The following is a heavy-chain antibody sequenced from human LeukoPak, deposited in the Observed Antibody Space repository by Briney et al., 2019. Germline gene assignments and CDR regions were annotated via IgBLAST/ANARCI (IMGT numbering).Heavy chain of an antibody. V-gene: IGHV1-18*04. D-gene: IGHD3-10*01. CDR3: AREMVRGVLDY. Sequence: GASVKVSCKASGYTFTSYGISWVRQAPGQGLEWLGWISAYNGNTNYAQKLQGRVTMTTDTSTSTAYMELRSLRSDDTAVYHCAREMVRGVLDYWGQGTLVTVSS. CDR2: ISAYNGNT. J-gene: IGHJ4*02. CDR1: GYTFTSYG.